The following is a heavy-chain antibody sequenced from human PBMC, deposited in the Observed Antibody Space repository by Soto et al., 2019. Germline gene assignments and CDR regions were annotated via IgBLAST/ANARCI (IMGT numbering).Heavy chain of an antibody. D-gene: IGHD6-6*01. CDR1: GFTFSSYW. CDR3: ASRGGSSSSRVWDKY. CDR2: IEQDGSEK. J-gene: IGHJ4*01. Sequence: GGSLRLSCAASGFTFSSYWMSWVRQAPGKGLEWVANIEQDGSEKYYVDSVKGRFTISRDNAKNSLYLQMNSLRAEDTAVYYCASRGGSSSSRVWDKYGGQGALETVSS. V-gene: IGHV3-7*01.